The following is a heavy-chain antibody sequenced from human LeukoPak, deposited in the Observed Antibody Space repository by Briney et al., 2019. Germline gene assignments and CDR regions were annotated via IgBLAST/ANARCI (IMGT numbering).Heavy chain of an antibody. CDR2: INPSGGST. CDR1: GYTFTSYY. CDR3: ARDSEDTTMGPGY. J-gene: IGHJ4*02. V-gene: IGHV1-46*01. D-gene: IGHD5-18*01. Sequence: ASVKVSCKTSGYTFTSYYMHWVRQAPGQGLEWMGIINPSGGSTSYAQKFQGRVTMTRDMSTSTVYMELSSLRSEDTAVYYCARDSEDTTMGPGYWGQGTLVTVSS.